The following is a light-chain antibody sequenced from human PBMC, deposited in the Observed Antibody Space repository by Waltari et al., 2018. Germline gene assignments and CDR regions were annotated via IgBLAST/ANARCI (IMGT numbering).Light chain of an antibody. CDR1: QSGNWY. V-gene: IGKV3-20*01. Sequence: EIVLTQSPGTLSLSPGERATLSCRASQSGNWYIWWYQQKPGQAPRLLIYGASTRATVIPDRFSGSGAGTDFSLTISRLEPEDFAVYCCQHHVSLPATFGQGTKVEI. CDR3: QHHVSLPAT. J-gene: IGKJ1*01. CDR2: GAS.